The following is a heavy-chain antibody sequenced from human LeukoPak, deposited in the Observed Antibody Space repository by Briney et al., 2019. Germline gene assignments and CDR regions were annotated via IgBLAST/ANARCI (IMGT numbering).Heavy chain of an antibody. CDR1: GFTFGSYW. CDR3: AREAIHSGERYFDY. V-gene: IGHV3-74*01. CDR2: IYPDGSNT. D-gene: IGHD1-1*01. J-gene: IGHJ4*02. Sequence: GGSLTLSCAASGFTFGSYWMHWVRHAPGKGLMWVSRIYPDGSNTTYADSVMGRFTFSRDNTKNTLYLQMNTLRAEDTAVYYCAREAIHSGERYFDYWGQGTLVTVSS.